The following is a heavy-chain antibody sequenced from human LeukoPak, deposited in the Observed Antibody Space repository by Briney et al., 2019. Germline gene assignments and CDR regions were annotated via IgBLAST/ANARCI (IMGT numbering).Heavy chain of an antibody. Sequence: PGGSLRLSCAASGFTFSSYAMHWVRQAPGKGLEWVAVISYDGSNKYYADSVKGRFTISRDNSKNTLYLQMNSLRAEDTAVYYCARELSRITMVRVHYYYYMDVWGKGTTVTVSS. CDR3: ARELSRITMVRVHYYYYMDV. CDR2: ISYDGSNK. D-gene: IGHD3-10*01. CDR1: GFTFSSYA. J-gene: IGHJ6*03. V-gene: IGHV3-30*04.